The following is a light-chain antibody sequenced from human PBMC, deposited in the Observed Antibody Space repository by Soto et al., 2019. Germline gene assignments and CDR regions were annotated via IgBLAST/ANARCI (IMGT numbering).Light chain of an antibody. CDR2: RSN. J-gene: IGLJ2*01. CDR3: ASWDYSLSGVL. V-gene: IGLV1-47*01. Sequence: QSVLTQPPSASGTPGLRVTISCSGSSSNIGTNDAFWYQQLPGTAPKLLIYRSNQRPSGVPDRFSGSKSGTSASLAISGLRSEDEADYYCASWDYSLSGVLFGGGTKLTVL. CDR1: SSNIGTND.